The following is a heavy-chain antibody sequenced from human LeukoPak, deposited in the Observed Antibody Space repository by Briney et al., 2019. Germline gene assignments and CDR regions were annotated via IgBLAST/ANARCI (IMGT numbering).Heavy chain of an antibody. Sequence: PGGSLRLSCAASGFTFSSYEMNWVRQAPGKGLEWVSYISSSGSTIYYADSVKGRFTIPRDNAKNSLYLQMNSLRAEDTAVYYCARDIVRELGSSSGDAFDIWGQGTMVTVSS. V-gene: IGHV3-48*03. CDR2: ISSSGSTI. D-gene: IGHD6-13*01. CDR1: GFTFSSYE. J-gene: IGHJ3*02. CDR3: ARDIVRELGSSSGDAFDI.